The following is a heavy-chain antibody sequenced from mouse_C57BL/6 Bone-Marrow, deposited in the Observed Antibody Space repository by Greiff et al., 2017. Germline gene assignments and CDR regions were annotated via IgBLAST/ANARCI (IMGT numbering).Heavy chain of an antibody. CDR2: IYPGDGDA. CDR3: ASITTVAPWFAY. Sequence: VQLQQSGAELVKPGASVKISCKASGYAFSSYWMNWVKQRPGKGLEWIGQIYPGDGDANYNGKFKGKATLTADKSSSTAYMQLSSLTSEDSAVYFCASITTVAPWFAYWGQGTLVTVSA. J-gene: IGHJ3*01. CDR1: GYAFSSYW. D-gene: IGHD1-1*01. V-gene: IGHV1-80*01.